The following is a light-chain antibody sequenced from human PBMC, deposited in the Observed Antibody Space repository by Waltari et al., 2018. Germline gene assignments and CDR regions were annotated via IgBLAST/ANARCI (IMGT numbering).Light chain of an antibody. Sequence: PGKDPKVMVCVVGKRTAGVSHLFSGARCGNTASLTISGLQSEDEADYYCSSYTSGNTVIFGRGTKLTVL. CDR2: VVG. J-gene: IGLJ2*01. CDR3: SSYTSGNTVI. V-gene: IGLV2-14*01.